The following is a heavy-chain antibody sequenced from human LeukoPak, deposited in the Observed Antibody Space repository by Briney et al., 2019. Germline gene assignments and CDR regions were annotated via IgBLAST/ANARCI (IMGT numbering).Heavy chain of an antibody. D-gene: IGHD2-2*01. CDR3: ARSRYCSSTSCRGAYNWFDP. CDR2: ISAYNGNT. Sequence: GASVKVSCKASGYTFTSYGISWVRQAPGQGLEWMGWISAYNGNTNYAQKLQGRVTMTTDTSTSTAYMELRSLRSDDTAVNYCARSRYCSSTSCRGAYNWFDPWGQGTLVTVSS. V-gene: IGHV1-18*01. CDR1: GYTFTSYG. J-gene: IGHJ5*02.